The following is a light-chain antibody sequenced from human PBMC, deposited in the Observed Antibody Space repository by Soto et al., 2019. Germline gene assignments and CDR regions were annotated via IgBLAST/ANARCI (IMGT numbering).Light chain of an antibody. J-gene: IGLJ1*01. V-gene: IGLV1-44*01. CDR2: LND. CDR1: FSNIGDNA. Sequence: QSVLTQPPSLSATPGQRVNISCSGSFSNIGDNAVNWYQQLPGAAPQLLIYLNDQRPSGVPDRFSGSKSGTSAFLAISGLQSEDEADYYCAAWDDSPNALFGTGTKLTVL. CDR3: AAWDDSPNAL.